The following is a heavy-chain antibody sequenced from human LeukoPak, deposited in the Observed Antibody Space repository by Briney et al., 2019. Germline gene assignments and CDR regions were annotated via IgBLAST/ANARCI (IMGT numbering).Heavy chain of an antibody. CDR3: ARAYAGGTFDS. J-gene: IGHJ4*02. CDR2: IKEDGSEN. V-gene: IGHV3-7*04. CDR1: GFTFSDYW. Sequence: GGSLRLSCVASGFTFSDYWMSWVRQAPGKGLEWVANIKEDGSENYYVDSVRGRFTISRDNAKNSLYLQMNSLRAEDTAMYYCARAYAGGTFDSWAQVILVTVSS. D-gene: IGHD3-16*01.